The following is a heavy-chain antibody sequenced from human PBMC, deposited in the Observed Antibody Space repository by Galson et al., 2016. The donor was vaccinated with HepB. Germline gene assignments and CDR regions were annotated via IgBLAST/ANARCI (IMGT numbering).Heavy chain of an antibody. Sequence: VKVSCKASGYTFSNYDVHWARQASGQGLEWMGWMNPNSGNTGYLEKFQGRVTMTRNTSISTAYMELSSLRSEDTAVYYCARGEGMDVWGQGTTVTVSS. CDR2: MNPNSGNT. CDR3: ARGEGMDV. CDR1: GYTFSNYD. J-gene: IGHJ6*02. V-gene: IGHV1-8*01.